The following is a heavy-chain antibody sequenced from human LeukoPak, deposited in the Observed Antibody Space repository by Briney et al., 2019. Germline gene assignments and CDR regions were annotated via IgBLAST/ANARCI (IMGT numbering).Heavy chain of an antibody. CDR3: AIRYGSGEKYYYYYYMDV. CDR2: MNPNSGNT. Sequence: VASVNVSCKASGYTFTSYDINWVRQATGQGLEWMGWMNPNSGNTGYAQKFQGRVTMTRNTSITTAYMELSSLRSEDTAVYYCAIRYGSGEKYYYYYYMDVWGKGTTVTVSS. CDR1: GYTFTSYD. J-gene: IGHJ6*03. D-gene: IGHD3-10*01. V-gene: IGHV1-8*01.